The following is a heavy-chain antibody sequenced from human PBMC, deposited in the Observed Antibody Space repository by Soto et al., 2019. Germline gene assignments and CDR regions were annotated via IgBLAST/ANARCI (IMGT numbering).Heavy chain of an antibody. CDR2: ISAYNGNT. D-gene: IGHD3-22*01. J-gene: IGHJ5*02. V-gene: IGHV1-18*01. Sequence: QVQLVQSGAEVKKPGASVKVSCEASGYTYTSYGIGGVRQAPGQGLEWMGWISAYNGNTNYAQKLQGRVTMTTDTSTSTAYMELRSLRSDDTAVYYCARVKGSGYHNWFDPWGQGTLVTVSS. CDR1: GYTYTSYG. CDR3: ARVKGSGYHNWFDP.